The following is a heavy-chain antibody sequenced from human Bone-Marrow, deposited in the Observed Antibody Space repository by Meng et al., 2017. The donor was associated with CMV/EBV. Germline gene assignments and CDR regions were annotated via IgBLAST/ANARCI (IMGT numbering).Heavy chain of an antibody. CDR2: IIPILGIA. D-gene: IGHD3-10*01. V-gene: IGHV1-69*10. CDR3: ARVIAYYGSGPHLYYYYGMDV. CDR1: GGTFSSYA. J-gene: IGHJ6*01. Sequence: SVKVSCKASGGTFSSYAISWVRQAPGQGLEWMGGIIPILGIANYAQKFQGRVTITADKSTSTAYMELSSLRSEDTAVYYCARVIAYYGSGPHLYYYYGMDVWGQGNTVTGSS.